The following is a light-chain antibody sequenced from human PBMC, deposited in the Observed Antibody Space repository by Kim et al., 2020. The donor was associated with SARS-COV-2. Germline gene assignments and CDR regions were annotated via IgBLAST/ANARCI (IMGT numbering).Light chain of an antibody. V-gene: IGKV3-20*01. CDR3: QQYGSSPGWT. CDR2: GAS. CDR1: QSVSSSY. Sequence: PGARAPLPCRASQSVSSSYLAWYQQKPGQAPRLLIYGASSRATGIPDRFSGSGSGTDFTLTISRLEPEDFAVYYCQQYGSSPGWTFGQGTKVDIK. J-gene: IGKJ1*01.